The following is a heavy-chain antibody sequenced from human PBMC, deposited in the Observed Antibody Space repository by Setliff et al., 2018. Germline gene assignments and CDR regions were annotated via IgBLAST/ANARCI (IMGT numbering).Heavy chain of an antibody. CDR2: LHTSGSI. D-gene: IGHD2-15*01. J-gene: IGHJ3*02. Sequence: SETLSLTCTVSGGSISSGTYYWSWIRQPAGKGLYWIGRLHTSGSIDYTPSLKSRVTISVDTPKNQFSLKLSSVTAADTAVYYCARDTRVRESSSVPSDTFDIWGRGTMVTV. V-gene: IGHV4-61*02. CDR3: ARDTRVRESSSVPSDTFDI. CDR1: GGSISSGTYY.